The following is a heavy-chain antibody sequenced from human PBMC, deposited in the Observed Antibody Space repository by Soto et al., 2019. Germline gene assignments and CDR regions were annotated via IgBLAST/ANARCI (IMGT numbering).Heavy chain of an antibody. Sequence: PSETLSLTCTVSGGSISSSSYYWGWIRQPPGKGLEWIGSIYYSGSTYYNPSLKSRVTISVDRSKNQFSLKLSSVTAADTAVYYCANSHAGAHITAAVHWGQGTLVTVSS. V-gene: IGHV4-39*07. J-gene: IGHJ4*02. CDR1: GGSISSSSYY. CDR3: ANSHAGAHITAAVH. D-gene: IGHD6-13*01. CDR2: IYYSGST.